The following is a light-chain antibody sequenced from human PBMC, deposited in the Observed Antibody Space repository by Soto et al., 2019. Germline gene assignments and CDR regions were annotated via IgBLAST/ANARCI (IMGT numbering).Light chain of an antibody. Sequence: EIVLTQSPVTLSLSPGGRATLSCRASQSVSSYLAWYQQKPGQAPRLLIYDVSNKATGIPARFSGSGSGTDFTLPISSLEPEDFAVYYCHQRSNWPPLTFGQGTKLQIK. V-gene: IGKV3-11*01. J-gene: IGKJ2*01. CDR2: DVS. CDR3: HQRSNWPPLT. CDR1: QSVSSY.